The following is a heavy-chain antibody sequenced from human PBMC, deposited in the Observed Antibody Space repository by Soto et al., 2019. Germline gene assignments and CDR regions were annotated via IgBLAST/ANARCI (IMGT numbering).Heavy chain of an antibody. V-gene: IGHV4-31*03. J-gene: IGHJ4*02. D-gene: IGHD1-26*01. Sequence: SETLSLTCTVSGDAIYIGGYYWTWIRQHPGKGLEWIGYIYHTGKTYYNPSLESRVTMSVDTSKNQFSLKLASVTAADTAIYFCARGGSYVGFDSWGQGARVTVSS. CDR1: GDAIYIGGYY. CDR2: IYHTGKT. CDR3: ARGGSYVGFDS.